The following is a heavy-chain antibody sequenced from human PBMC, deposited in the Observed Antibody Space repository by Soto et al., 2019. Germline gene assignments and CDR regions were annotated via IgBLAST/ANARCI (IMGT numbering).Heavy chain of an antibody. CDR1: GFTFDDYG. V-gene: IGHV3-20*04. CDR3: ARNYYYDSSGPSGY. J-gene: IGHJ4*02. CDR2: INWNGGST. D-gene: IGHD3-22*01. Sequence: PGGSLRLSCAASGFTFDDYGMSWVRQAPGKGLEWVSGINWNGGSTGYADSVKGRFTISRDNAKNSLYLQMNSLRAEDTALYYCARNYYYDSSGPSGYWGQGTLVTVSS.